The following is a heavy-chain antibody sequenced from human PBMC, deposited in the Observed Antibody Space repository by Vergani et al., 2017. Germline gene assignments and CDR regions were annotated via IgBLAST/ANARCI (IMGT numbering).Heavy chain of an antibody. Sequence: QVQLVQSGAEVKKPGSSVKVSCKASGGTFSSYAISWVRQAPGQGLEWMGGIIPIFGTANYAQKFQGRVTITADESTSTAYMELSSLRSEDTAVYYCARIDPKXRYGGYNNGYYFDYWGQGTLVTVSS. J-gene: IGHJ4*02. D-gene: IGHD5-24*01. CDR1: GGTFSSYA. CDR2: IIPIFGTA. CDR3: ARIDPKXRYGGYNNGYYFDY. V-gene: IGHV1-69*12.